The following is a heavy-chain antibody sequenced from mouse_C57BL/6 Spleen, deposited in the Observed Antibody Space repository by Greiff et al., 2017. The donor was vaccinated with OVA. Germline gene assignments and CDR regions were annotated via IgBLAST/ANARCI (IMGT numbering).Heavy chain of an antibody. J-gene: IGHJ4*01. Sequence: VQLQQSGAELVRPGTSVKMSCKASGYTFTNYWIGWAKQRPGHGLEWIGDIYPGGGYTNYNEKFKGKATLTADKSSSTAYMQFSSLTSEDSAIYYCARNDYDYAMDYWGQGTSVTVSS. V-gene: IGHV1-63*01. CDR3: ARNDYDYAMDY. CDR2: IYPGGGYT. CDR1: GYTFTNYW. D-gene: IGHD2-4*01.